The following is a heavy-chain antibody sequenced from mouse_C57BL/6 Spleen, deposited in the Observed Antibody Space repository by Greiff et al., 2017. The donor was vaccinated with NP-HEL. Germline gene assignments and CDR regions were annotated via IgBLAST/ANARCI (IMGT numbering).Heavy chain of an antibody. D-gene: IGHD1-1*01. CDR3: ARGDLYYGSSYGYFDV. Sequence: EVQVVESGGGLVKPGGSLKLSCAASGFTFSDYGMHWVRQAPEKGLEWVAYISSGSSTIYYADTVKGRFTISRDNAKNTLFLQMTSLRSEDTAMYYCARGDLYYGSSYGYFDVWGTGTTVTVSS. V-gene: IGHV5-17*01. CDR1: GFTFSDYG. J-gene: IGHJ1*03. CDR2: ISSGSSTI.